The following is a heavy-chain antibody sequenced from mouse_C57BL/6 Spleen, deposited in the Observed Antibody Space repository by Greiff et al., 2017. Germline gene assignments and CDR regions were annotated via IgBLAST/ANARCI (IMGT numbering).Heavy chain of an antibody. V-gene: IGHV1-26*01. CDR1: GYTFTDYY. Sequence: VQLQQSGPELVKPGASVKISCKASGYTFTDYYMNWVKQSHGKSLEWIGDINPNNGGTSYNQKFKGKATLTVDTSSSTAYMELRSLTSEYSAVYYCARNGDYFDYWGQGTTLTVSS. CDR3: ARNGDYFDY. J-gene: IGHJ2*01. CDR2: INPNNGGT.